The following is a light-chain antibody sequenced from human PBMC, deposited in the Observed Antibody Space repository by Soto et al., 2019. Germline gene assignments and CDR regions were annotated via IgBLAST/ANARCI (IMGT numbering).Light chain of an antibody. Sequence: QSVLTQPPSASGSPGQSVTISCTGTSSDVGAYNYVSWYQQLPGKAPKLIIYEVNKRPSGVPDRFSGSKSGNTASLTVSGLQAEDEADYYFTSYAVTVVFGEGTKLTFL. CDR1: SSDVGAYNY. V-gene: IGLV2-8*01. CDR3: TSYAVTVV. CDR2: EVN. J-gene: IGLJ2*01.